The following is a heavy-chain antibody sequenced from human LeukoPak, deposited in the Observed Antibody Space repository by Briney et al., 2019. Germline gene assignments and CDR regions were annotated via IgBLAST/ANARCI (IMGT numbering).Heavy chain of an antibody. J-gene: IGHJ4*02. Sequence: GGSLRLSCRASGFTFSDACMSWVRQAPGKGLEWVSAISGSGGSTYYADSVRGRFTISRDNSKNTLYLQMNSLRAEDTAVYYCAKDGGDILTGYHPFIWGQGTLVTVSS. CDR2: ISGSGGST. V-gene: IGHV3-23*01. CDR1: GFTFSDAC. CDR3: AKDGGDILTGYHPFI. D-gene: IGHD3-9*01.